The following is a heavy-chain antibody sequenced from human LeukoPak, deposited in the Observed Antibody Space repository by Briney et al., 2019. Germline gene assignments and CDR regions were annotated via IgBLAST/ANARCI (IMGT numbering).Heavy chain of an antibody. CDR3: AKTRGSNNVFDI. V-gene: IGHV3-23*01. CDR1: GFTFSSYA. J-gene: IGHJ3*02. Sequence: GGSLRLSCAASGFTFSSYAMNWVRQAPGKGLEWVSGISGSGGSTYYADSVKGRLTISRDNSNNTLYLQMNSLRAEDTAVYYCAKTRGSNNVFDIWGQGTMVTVSS. CDR2: ISGSGGST. D-gene: IGHD1-26*01.